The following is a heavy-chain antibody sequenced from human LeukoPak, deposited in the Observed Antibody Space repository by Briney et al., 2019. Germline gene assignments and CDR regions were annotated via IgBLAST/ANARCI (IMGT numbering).Heavy chain of an antibody. CDR1: EFTFFTNP. J-gene: IGHJ4*02. CDR3: GYSTTLNGAFNY. Sequence: GTSLRLSCAGSEFTFFTNPMHWVRQAPGKGLDWVAVISSDGSNTYYAGSVKGRFTISRDNSKNTLYLEVSSLRPEDTAVYYCGYSTTLNGAFNYWGQGILVTVSS. D-gene: IGHD5-12*01. V-gene: IGHV3-30-3*01. CDR2: ISSDGSNT.